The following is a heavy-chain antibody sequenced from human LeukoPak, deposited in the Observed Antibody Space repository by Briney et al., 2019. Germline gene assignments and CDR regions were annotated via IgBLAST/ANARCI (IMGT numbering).Heavy chain of an antibody. CDR2: IKSKTDGGTT. CDR3: TTDHTVAGGPYFDY. D-gene: IGHD6-19*01. CDR1: GFTFSNAW. J-gene: IGHJ4*02. V-gene: IGHV3-15*01. Sequence: GGSLRLSCTASGFTFSNAWMSWVRQAPGKGLEWVGRIKSKTDGGTTDYAAPVKGRFTISRDDSKNTLYLQMNSLKTEDTAVYYYTTDHTVAGGPYFDYWGQGTLVTVSS.